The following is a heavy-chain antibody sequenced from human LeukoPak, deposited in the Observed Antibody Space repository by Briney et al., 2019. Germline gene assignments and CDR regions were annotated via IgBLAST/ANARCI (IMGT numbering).Heavy chain of an antibody. V-gene: IGHV1-2*02. CDR1: EYSFTDYY. J-gene: IGHJ4*02. CDR2: INPNSGGT. CDR3: AAGPVYDYFES. D-gene: IGHD3-22*01. Sequence: ASVKVSCKASEYSFTDYYIHWVRQAPGQGLEWMGWINPNSGGTNSAQKFQVRITLTRDTSISTAYMELSRLRSDDTAVYYCAAGPVYDYFESWGQGTLVTVSS.